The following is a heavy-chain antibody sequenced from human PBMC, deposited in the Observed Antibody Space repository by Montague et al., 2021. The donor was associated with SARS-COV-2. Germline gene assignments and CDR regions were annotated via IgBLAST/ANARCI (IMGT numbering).Heavy chain of an antibody. Sequence: PALVKPTQTLTLTCTFSGFSLRTSGMCVSWIRQPPGKALEWLALIDWDVDKYYSTSLETRLNISKDTSKNQVVLTMTNMDPVDTATYYCARVRTEQWLALSFDYWGQGTLVTVSS. CDR1: GFSLRTSGMC. CDR3: ARVRTEQWLALSFDY. D-gene: IGHD6-19*01. V-gene: IGHV2-70*01. CDR2: IDWDVDK. J-gene: IGHJ4*02.